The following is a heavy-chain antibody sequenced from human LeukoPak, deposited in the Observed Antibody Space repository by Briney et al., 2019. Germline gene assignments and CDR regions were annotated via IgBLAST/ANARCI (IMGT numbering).Heavy chain of an antibody. Sequence: SETLSLTCTVSGGSISRYYRSWIRQPPGKGLEWIGYIYYSGSTNYNPSLKSRVTISVDTSKNQFSLKRSSVTAADTAVYYCAREGGQWLVHYYYYYGMDVWGQGTTVTVSS. V-gene: IGHV4-59*01. D-gene: IGHD6-19*01. CDR1: GGSISRYY. J-gene: IGHJ6*02. CDR3: AREGGQWLVHYYYYYGMDV. CDR2: IYYSGST.